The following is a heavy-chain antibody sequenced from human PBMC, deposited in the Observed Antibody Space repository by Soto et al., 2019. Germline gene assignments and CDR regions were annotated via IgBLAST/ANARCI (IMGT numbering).Heavy chain of an antibody. Sequence: QVQLQESGPGLVKPSETLSLTCKVSAASISFSSYYWAWIRQPPGKALEWIGSVYHNGITSYNPSLESRVTISIDTSNNQFSLRLTSVTAADTAVYYCVRHALRMITFAGVNQHWGQGTLVTVSS. CDR2: VYHNGIT. J-gene: IGHJ4*02. CDR3: VRHALRMITFAGVNQH. V-gene: IGHV4-39*01. D-gene: IGHD3-16*01. CDR1: AASISFSSYY.